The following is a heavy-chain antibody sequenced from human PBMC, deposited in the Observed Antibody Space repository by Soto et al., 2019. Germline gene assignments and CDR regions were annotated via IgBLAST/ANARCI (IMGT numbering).Heavy chain of an antibody. CDR1: GFTFSSYA. D-gene: IGHD6-19*01. Sequence: GGSLRLSCAASGFTFSSYAMHWVRQAPGKGLEWVAVISYDGSNKYYADSVKGRFTISRDNSKNTLYLQMNSLRAEDTAVYYCARVYSSGWRSGSGMDVWRQGTTVTVSS. CDR2: ISYDGSNK. CDR3: ARVYSSGWRSGSGMDV. V-gene: IGHV3-30-3*01. J-gene: IGHJ6*02.